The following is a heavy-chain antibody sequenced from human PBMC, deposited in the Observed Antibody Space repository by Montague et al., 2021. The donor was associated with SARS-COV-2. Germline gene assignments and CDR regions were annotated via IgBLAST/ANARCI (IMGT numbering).Heavy chain of an antibody. D-gene: IGHD3-10*01. V-gene: IGHV4-59*01. CDR3: ARGNVWFGELLRYYYYYGMDV. J-gene: IGHJ6*02. CDR2: IYYSGSI. Sequence: SETLSLTCTVSGGSISSYYWSWIRQPPGKGLEWIGYIYYSGSINYNPSLKSRVTISVDTSKNQFSLKPSSVTAADTAVYYCARGNVWFGELLRYYYYYGMDVWGQGTTVTVSS. CDR1: GGSISSYY.